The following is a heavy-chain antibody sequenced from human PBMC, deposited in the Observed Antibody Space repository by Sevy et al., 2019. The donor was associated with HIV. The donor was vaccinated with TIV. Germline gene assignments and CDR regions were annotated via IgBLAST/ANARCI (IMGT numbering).Heavy chain of an antibody. Sequence: GGSLRLSCAASGFTFSSYWMTWVRQAPGKGLQWVANIKEDGSEKYYVDSVKGRFTISRDNAKNSLDLQMNILRAEDTAVYYCARDLELCVAFDIWGQGTTVTVSS. CDR3: ARDLELCVAFDI. CDR2: IKEDGSEK. D-gene: IGHD2-21*01. CDR1: GFTFSSYW. J-gene: IGHJ3*02. V-gene: IGHV3-7*01.